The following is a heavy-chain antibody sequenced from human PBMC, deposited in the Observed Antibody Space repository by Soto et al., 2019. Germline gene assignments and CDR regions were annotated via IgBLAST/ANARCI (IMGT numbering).Heavy chain of an antibody. J-gene: IGHJ5*02. CDR1: GYTFTYRY. V-gene: IGHV1-45*02. Sequence: ASVKVSCKASGYTFTYRYLHWVRQAPGQALEWMGWITPFNGNTNYAQKFQDRVTITRDRSMSTAYMELSSLRSEDTAMYYCAAAGSGYSGYEFWFDPWGQGTLVTVSS. CDR3: AAAGSGYSGYEFWFDP. CDR2: ITPFNGNT. D-gene: IGHD5-12*01.